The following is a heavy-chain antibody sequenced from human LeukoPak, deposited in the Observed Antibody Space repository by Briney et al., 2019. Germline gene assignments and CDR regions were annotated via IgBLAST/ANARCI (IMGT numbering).Heavy chain of an antibody. D-gene: IGHD5-24*01. CDR1: GYTFTSYG. V-gene: IGHV1-18*01. Sequence: GESLKISCKGSGYTFTSYGISWVRQAPGQGLEWMGWISAYNGNTNYAQKLQGGVTMTTDTSTSTAYMELRSLRSDDTAVYYCATQSRDGYQFDYWGQGTLVTVSS. CDR2: ISAYNGNT. CDR3: ATQSRDGYQFDY. J-gene: IGHJ4*02.